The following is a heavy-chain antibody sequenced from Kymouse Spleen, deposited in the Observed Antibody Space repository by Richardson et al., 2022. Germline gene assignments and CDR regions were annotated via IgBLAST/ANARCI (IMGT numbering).Heavy chain of an antibody. D-gene: IGHD5-18,IGHD5-18*01. CDR1: GGSVSSGSYY. Sequence: QVQLQESGPGLVKPSETLSLTCTVSGGSVSSGSYYWSWIRQPPGKGLEWIGYIYYSGSTNYNPSLKSRVTISVDTSKNQFSLKLSSVTAADTAVYYCAREGEYSYGGWFDPWGQGTLVTVSS. V-gene: IGHV4-61*01. CDR2: IYYSGST. J-gene: IGHJ5*02. CDR3: AREGEYSYGGWFDP.